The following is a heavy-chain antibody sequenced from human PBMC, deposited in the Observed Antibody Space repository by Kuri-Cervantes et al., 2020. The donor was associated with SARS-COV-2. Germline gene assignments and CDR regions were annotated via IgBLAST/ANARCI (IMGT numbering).Heavy chain of an antibody. CDR3: ARNPHSLTSYYYYYMDV. D-gene: IGHD4/OR15-4a*01. Sequence: SVKVSCKASGGTFSSYAISWVRQAPGQGLEWMGGIIPLFGPANYAQKFQGRVTITADESTSTAYMELSSLRSEDTAVYYCARNPHSLTSYYYYYMDVWGKGTTVTVSS. CDR1: GGTFSSYA. V-gene: IGHV1-69*13. CDR2: IIPLFGPA. J-gene: IGHJ6*03.